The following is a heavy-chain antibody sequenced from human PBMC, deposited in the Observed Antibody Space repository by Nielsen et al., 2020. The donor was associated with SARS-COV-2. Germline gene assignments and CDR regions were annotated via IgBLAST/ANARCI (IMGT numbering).Heavy chain of an antibody. D-gene: IGHD6-19*01. CDR3: ARDRIAVAGDYYYYGMDV. CDR2: ISAYNGNT. J-gene: IGHJ6*02. CDR1: GYTFTSYG. V-gene: IGHV1-18*01. Sequence: ASVKVSCKASGYTFTSYGISWVRQAPGQGLEWMGWISAYNGNTNYAQKLQGRVTMTTDTSTSTAYMELRSLGSDDTAVYYCARDRIAVAGDYYYYGMDVWGQGTTVTVSS.